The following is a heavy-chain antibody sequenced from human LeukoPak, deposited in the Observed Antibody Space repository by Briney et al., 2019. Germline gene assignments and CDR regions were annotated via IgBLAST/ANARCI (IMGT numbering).Heavy chain of an antibody. J-gene: IGHJ5*02. D-gene: IGHD2-2*02. Sequence: RWASVKVSCKASGYTFTGYYMHWVRQAPGQGLEWMGWINPNSGGTNYAQKFQGRVTMTRDTSISTAYMELNWLRSDDTAIYYCARYGYCSSSSCHIWDNWFDPWGQGTLVTVSS. CDR2: INPNSGGT. CDR1: GYTFTGYY. CDR3: ARYGYCSSSSCHIWDNWFDP. V-gene: IGHV1-2*02.